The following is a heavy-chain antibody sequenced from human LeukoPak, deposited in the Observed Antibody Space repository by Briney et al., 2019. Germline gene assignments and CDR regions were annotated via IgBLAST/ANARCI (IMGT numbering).Heavy chain of an antibody. D-gene: IGHD3-16*01. V-gene: IGHV4-39*01. CDR2: ISDSGNT. CDR1: GGSISSRSYY. CDR3: ARGGKVLDYFDY. J-gene: IGHJ4*02. Sequence: PSETLSLTCTVSGGSISSRSYYWGWIRQPPGKGLEWIGKISDSGNTYYSPPLRSRVTISIDMSKNQFSLKLSSVTATDTAVYYCARGGKVLDYFDYWGQGTLVTVSS.